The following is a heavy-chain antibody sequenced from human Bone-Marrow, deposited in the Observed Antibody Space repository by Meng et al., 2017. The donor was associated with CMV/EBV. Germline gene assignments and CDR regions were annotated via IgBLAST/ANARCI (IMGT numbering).Heavy chain of an antibody. V-gene: IGHV3-7*01. CDR1: GFSFNTYW. J-gene: IGHJ4*02. CDR3: ARGGSLTVPRPGD. CDR2: IKQNGREK. D-gene: IGHD6-6*01. Sequence: GGSLRLSCEASGFSFNTYWMTWVRQAPGKGLEWVANIKQNGREKYYVDSVRGRFTVSRDNGKDSLYLQMNSLRVEDTAVYYCARGGSLTVPRPGDWGQGNLVTGSS.